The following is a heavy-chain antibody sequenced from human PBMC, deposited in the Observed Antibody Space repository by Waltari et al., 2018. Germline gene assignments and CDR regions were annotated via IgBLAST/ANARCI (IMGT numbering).Heavy chain of an antibody. D-gene: IGHD5-12*01. CDR3: ARGGPDV. CDR1: GYTFTGYY. Sequence: QVQLVQSGAEVKKPGAPVKVSCKASGYTFTGYYMHWVRQAPGQGLAWMGRVNPSSGDTDYAQKFLGRVTMTRDTSISTAYMELIKLRSDDTAVYYCARGGPDVWGQGTTVTVSS. V-gene: IGHV1-2*06. J-gene: IGHJ6*02. CDR2: VNPSSGDT.